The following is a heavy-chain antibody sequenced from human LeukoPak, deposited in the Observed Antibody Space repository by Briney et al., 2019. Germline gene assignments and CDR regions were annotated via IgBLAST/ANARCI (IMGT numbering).Heavy chain of an antibody. D-gene: IGHD4-17*01. J-gene: IGHJ4*02. Sequence: SVKVSCKASGGTFRSYAITWVRQAPGKGLEWMGGIIPMINTPKYAQKFQGRVSITADESTSTGYMEVSSLRSEDTAVYYCAIFQGTYGDNENDYWGKGTLVTVPS. CDR1: GGTFRSYA. CDR2: IIPMINTP. V-gene: IGHV1-69*13. CDR3: AIFQGTYGDNENDY.